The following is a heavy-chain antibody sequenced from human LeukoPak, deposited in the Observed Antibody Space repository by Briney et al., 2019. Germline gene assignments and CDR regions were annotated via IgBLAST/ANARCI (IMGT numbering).Heavy chain of an antibody. V-gene: IGHV4-61*02. J-gene: IGHJ4*02. CDR2: IFTSGST. CDR1: GGSISSASHY. CDR3: AREKSLTLDS. D-gene: IGHD3-10*01. Sequence: SETLSLTCTVSGGSISSASHYWTWIRQPAGKGLEWIGRIFTSGSTDYNPSLKSRVTISVETSKNQFSLKLSSVTPADTAIYYCAREKSLTLDSWGQGTLVTVSS.